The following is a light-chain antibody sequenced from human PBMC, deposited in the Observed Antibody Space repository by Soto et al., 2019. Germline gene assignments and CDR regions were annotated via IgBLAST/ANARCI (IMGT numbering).Light chain of an antibody. Sequence: QSALTQPRSVSGSPGQSVTISCTGTSSDVGGYNYVSWYQQHPGKAPKLMIYDVSKRPSGVPDRFSGSKSGNTASLTISGLQAEDEADYYCSSYAGNYTLDFGGGTKLTVL. CDR3: SSYAGNYTLD. V-gene: IGLV2-11*01. J-gene: IGLJ2*01. CDR1: SSDVGGYNY. CDR2: DVS.